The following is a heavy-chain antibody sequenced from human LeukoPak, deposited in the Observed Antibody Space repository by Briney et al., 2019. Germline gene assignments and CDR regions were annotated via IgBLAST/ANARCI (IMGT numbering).Heavy chain of an antibody. D-gene: IGHD3-3*01. V-gene: IGHV1-8*02. J-gene: IGHJ4*02. CDR2: VNPDSGNA. CDR3: SRLAPVAIFGPGHTQYFEY. CDR1: GYTFANYD. Sequence: GASVKVSCKASGYTFANYDINWVRQAPGQGLEWVGWVNPDSGNAGLGQKFRGRFSLTRNTSINTIYLEVNSLRSDDTAVYYCSRLAPVAIFGPGHTQYFEYWGQGTLLTVSS.